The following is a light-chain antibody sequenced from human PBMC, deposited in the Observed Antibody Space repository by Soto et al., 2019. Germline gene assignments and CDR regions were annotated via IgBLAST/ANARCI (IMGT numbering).Light chain of an antibody. CDR3: TSYAGTSSFFYV. CDR1: SSDVGAYNY. V-gene: IGLV2-8*01. J-gene: IGLJ1*01. Sequence: QSVLTQPPSASGSPGQSVTISCTGTSSDVGAYNYVSWYQQLPGKAPKLIIYEVSNRPSGVPDRFSGSKSGTTASLTVSGLQAEAEADYYCTSYAGTSSFFYVFGTGTKVTVL. CDR2: EVS.